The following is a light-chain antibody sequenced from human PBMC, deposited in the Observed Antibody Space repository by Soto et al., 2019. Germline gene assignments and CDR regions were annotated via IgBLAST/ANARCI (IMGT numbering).Light chain of an antibody. V-gene: IGLV2-11*01. CDR3: CSYAGRPTYV. J-gene: IGLJ1*01. Sequence: QSVLTQPRSVSGSPGQSVTISCTGTSSDVGGYNYVSWYQQHPGKAPKVMIYDVSERPSGVPDRFSGSKSGNTASLTISGLPAEDEADYYCCSYAGRPTYVFGTGIKVTVL. CDR2: DVS. CDR1: SSDVGGYNY.